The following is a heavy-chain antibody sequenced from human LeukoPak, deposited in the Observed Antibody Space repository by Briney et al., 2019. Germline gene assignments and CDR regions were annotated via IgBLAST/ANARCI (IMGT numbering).Heavy chain of an antibody. Sequence: SGGSLRLSCAASGFTFSSYAMHWVRQAPGKGLEWVAVISYDGSNKYYADSVKGRFTISRDNSKNTLYLQMNSLRAEDTALYYCARGLQPRILPSDFDYWGQGTLVTVSS. D-gene: IGHD2-15*01. CDR1: GFTFSSYA. CDR3: ARGLQPRILPSDFDY. V-gene: IGHV3-30-3*01. J-gene: IGHJ4*02. CDR2: ISYDGSNK.